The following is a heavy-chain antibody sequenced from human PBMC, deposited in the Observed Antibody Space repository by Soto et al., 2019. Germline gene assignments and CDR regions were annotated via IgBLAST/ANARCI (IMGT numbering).Heavy chain of an antibody. CDR2: IYYSGST. D-gene: IGHD4-17*01. CDR3: ARGRGGDYGGSYYYYYGMDV. Sequence: SETLSLTCTVSGGSISSYYWSWIRQPPGKGLEWIGYIYYSGSTNYNPSLKSRVTISVDTSKNQFSLKLSSVTAADTAVYYCARGRGGDYGGSYYYYYGMDVWGQGTTVTVSS. V-gene: IGHV4-59*01. CDR1: GGSISSYY. J-gene: IGHJ6*02.